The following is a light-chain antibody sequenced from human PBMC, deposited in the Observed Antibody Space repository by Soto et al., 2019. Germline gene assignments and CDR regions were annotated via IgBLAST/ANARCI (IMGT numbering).Light chain of an antibody. CDR3: CSFARGSTLV. J-gene: IGLJ3*02. Sequence: QSALTQPASVSGSPGQSITIPCPGTSSDVGSYNLVSWYQQHPGNAPKLMIYEGSKRPSGVSNRFFGSKSGNTASLTISGLQAEDEADYYCCSFARGSTLVFGGGTKVTVL. V-gene: IGLV2-23*01. CDR1: SSDVGSYNL. CDR2: EGS.